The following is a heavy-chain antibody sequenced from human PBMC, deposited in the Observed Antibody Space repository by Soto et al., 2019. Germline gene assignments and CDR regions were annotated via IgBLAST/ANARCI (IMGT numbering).Heavy chain of an antibody. CDR3: SREKQVNHFDY. CDR1: GFTFSSYA. D-gene: IGHD3-22*01. Sequence: QVQLVESGGGVVQPGRSLGLSCGASGFTFSSYAMHWVRQAPGKGLEWLAVIEYDGNNKYYADSVKGRFTISRDNSKNTLYLQMNSLRAEDTAVYYCSREKQVNHFDYWGQGTLVTVSS. V-gene: IGHV3-30-3*01. J-gene: IGHJ4*02. CDR2: IEYDGNNK.